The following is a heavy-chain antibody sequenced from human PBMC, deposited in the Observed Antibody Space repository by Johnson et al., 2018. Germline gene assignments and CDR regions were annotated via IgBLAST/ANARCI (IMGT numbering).Heavy chain of an antibody. CDR3: ARGCPTGTSHFDF. CDR2: ISRGNTII. V-gene: IGHV3-48*01. J-gene: IGHJ4*02. Sequence: VQLVQSGGGLVQPGGSLRLSCAASGFTFSTYSMNWVRQAPGKGLEWVSYISRGNTIIYYADSVKGRFTISRDNTKNSQYLQINTLRAEDTAVCYFARGCPTGTSHFDFWGQGILVTVSS. D-gene: IGHD1-7*01. CDR1: GFTFSTYS.